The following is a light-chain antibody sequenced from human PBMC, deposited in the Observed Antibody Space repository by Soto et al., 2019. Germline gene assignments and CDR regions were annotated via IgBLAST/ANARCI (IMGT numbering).Light chain of an antibody. Sequence: EIVMTQSPATLSVSPGERATLSCRASQSVSSNLAWYQQKPGQAPRLLIYGASTMAAGIPARFSGSGSGTEFTLTISSLQSEDFAVYYCQQYTNWPPLTFGGGTKVEIK. CDR1: QSVSSN. J-gene: IGKJ4*01. CDR3: QQYTNWPPLT. CDR2: GAS. V-gene: IGKV3-15*01.